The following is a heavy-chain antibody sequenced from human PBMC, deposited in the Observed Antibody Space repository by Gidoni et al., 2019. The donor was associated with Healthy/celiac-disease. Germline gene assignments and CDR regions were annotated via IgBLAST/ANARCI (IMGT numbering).Heavy chain of an antibody. J-gene: IGHJ4*02. V-gene: IGHV1-24*01. CDR1: GYTLTELS. Sequence: QVQLVQSGAEAKKPGASVRAFCKVSGYTLTELSFHWGRQAPGKGLEWMGGFDPEDGETIYEQKFQGRVTMTEDTSTDTAYMELSSLRSEDTAMYYCATEFEGIVGATGPHHRVYFDYWGQGTLVTVSS. CDR2: FDPEDGET. D-gene: IGHD1-26*01. CDR3: ATEFEGIVGATGPHHRVYFDY.